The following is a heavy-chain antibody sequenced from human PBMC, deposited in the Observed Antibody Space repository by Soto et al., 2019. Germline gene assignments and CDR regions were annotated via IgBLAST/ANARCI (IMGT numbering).Heavy chain of an antibody. Sequence: QVQLQESGPGLVKPSQTLSLTCTVSGGSISSGGYYWSWIRQHPGKGLEWIGYIYYSGSTYYNPSLKSRVTISVDTSKNQFSLKLSSVTAADTAVYYCARASPGGYDILTGRQSGFDYCGQGTLVTVSS. D-gene: IGHD3-9*01. CDR2: IYYSGST. CDR3: ARASPGGYDILTGRQSGFDY. J-gene: IGHJ4*02. CDR1: GGSISSGGYY. V-gene: IGHV4-31*03.